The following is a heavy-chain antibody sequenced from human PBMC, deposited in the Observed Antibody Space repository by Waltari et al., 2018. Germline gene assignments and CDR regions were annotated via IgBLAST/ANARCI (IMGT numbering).Heavy chain of an antibody. Sequence: QVQLQESGPGLVKPSETLSLTCTVSGGSISSHYWSWIRQPPGKGLEWIGYIYYSGSTNYNPSLQSRVTISVDTSKNQFSLKLSSVTAADTAVYYCARVYYGSGSYSFDYWGQGTLVTVSS. CDR3: ARVYYGSGSYSFDY. CDR2: IYYSGST. D-gene: IGHD3-10*01. J-gene: IGHJ4*02. V-gene: IGHV4-59*11. CDR1: GGSISSHY.